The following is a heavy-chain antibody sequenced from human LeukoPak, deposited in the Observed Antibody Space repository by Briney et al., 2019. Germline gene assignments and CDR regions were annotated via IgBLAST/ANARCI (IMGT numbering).Heavy chain of an antibody. CDR3: ARTCPGASCYHIY. CDR2: ISAYNGST. D-gene: IGHD2-2*01. CDR1: DFSFTSYG. Sequence: ASVKVSCKASDFSFTSYGMSWVRQAPGQGLEWMGWISAYNGSTKYAQKLQGRVTMTTDTSTSTAYLELRSLRSDGTAVYFCARTCPGASCYHIYWGQGTLVTVSS. J-gene: IGHJ4*02. V-gene: IGHV1-18*01.